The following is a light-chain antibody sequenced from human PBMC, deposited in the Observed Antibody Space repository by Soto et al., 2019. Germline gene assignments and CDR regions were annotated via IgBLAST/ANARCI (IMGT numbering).Light chain of an antibody. V-gene: IGLV2-23*01. CDR1: SSNVGNYNL. CDR2: EGS. J-gene: IGLJ3*02. CDR3: CSYAGSLTLV. Sequence: QSVLTQPASVSGSPGQSITISCTGTSSNVGNYNLVSWYQQHPGKAPKLMIYEGSRRPSGVSNRFSGSKSGNTASLTISGLQAEDEADYYCCSYAGSLTLVFGGGTKLTVL.